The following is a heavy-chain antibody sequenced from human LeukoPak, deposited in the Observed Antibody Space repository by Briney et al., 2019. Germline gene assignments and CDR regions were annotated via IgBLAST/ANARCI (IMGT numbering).Heavy chain of an antibody. CDR2: IYSSGGA. J-gene: IGHJ4*02. V-gene: IGHV4-4*09. D-gene: IGHD5-18*01. CDR3: ARQGDTAYYYVDY. CDR1: GGSFSGYY. Sequence: SETLSLTCTASGGSFSGYYWTWIRQPPGKGLEWIGYIYSSGGAIYNPSLKSRVTMSIDTSNNQLSRKAKSVTAAHTAVYYCARQGDTAYYYVDYWGQGTLVTVSS.